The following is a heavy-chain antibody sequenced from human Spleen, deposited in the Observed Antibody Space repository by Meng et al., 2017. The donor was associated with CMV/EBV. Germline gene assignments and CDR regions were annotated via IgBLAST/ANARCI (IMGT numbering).Heavy chain of an antibody. Sequence: ASVKVSCKASGYTFTGYYMHWVRQAPGQGLEWMGWINPNSGGTNYAQKFQGRATMTRDTSISTAYMELSSLRSDDTAVYYCARDQGNWNDVSWFDPWGHGTLVTVSS. CDR2: INPNSGGT. V-gene: IGHV1-2*02. CDR1: GYTFTGYY. CDR3: ARDQGNWNDVSWFDP. D-gene: IGHD1-1*01. J-gene: IGHJ5*02.